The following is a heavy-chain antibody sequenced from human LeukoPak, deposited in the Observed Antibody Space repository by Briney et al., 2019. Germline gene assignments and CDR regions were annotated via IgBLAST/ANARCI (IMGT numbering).Heavy chain of an antibody. CDR3: AGRSSGSPPYYFDY. J-gene: IGHJ4*02. CDR1: GFTFSSYW. Sequence: PGGSLGLSCAASGFTFSSYWTHWVRQAPGKGLVWVSRINSDGSTTNYADSVKGRFTISRDNAKNTLYLQMNSLRAEDTAVYYCAGRSSGSPPYYFDYWGQGTLVTVSS. CDR2: INSDGSTT. V-gene: IGHV3-74*01. D-gene: IGHD1-26*01.